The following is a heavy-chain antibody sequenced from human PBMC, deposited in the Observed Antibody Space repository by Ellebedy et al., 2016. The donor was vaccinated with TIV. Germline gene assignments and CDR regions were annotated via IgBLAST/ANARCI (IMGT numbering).Heavy chain of an antibody. CDR1: GYTFTKHF. J-gene: IGHJ4*02. CDR3: ARDVLTRGHPDF. D-gene: IGHD2/OR15-2a*01. Sequence: AASVKVSCKASGYTFTKHFVHWVRQAPGQGLEWMGIISSLTCNTRLTERFQHRVSLTRNSATGTVYLELSSLRREDTATYFCARDVLTRGHPDFWGQGTLVTVSS. V-gene: IGHV1-46*01. CDR2: ISSLTCNT.